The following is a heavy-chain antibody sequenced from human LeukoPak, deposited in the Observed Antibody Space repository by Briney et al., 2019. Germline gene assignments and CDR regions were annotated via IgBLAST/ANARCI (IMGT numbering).Heavy chain of an antibody. Sequence: GGSLRLSCAASGFTFSSYAMSWVRQAPGKGLEWVSAISGSGGSTYYADSVKGRFTISRDNSENTLYLQMNSLRAEDTAVYYCAKTRGRSREAFDIWGQGTMVTVSS. D-gene: IGHD3-10*01. V-gene: IGHV3-23*01. CDR2: ISGSGGST. J-gene: IGHJ3*02. CDR3: AKTRGRSREAFDI. CDR1: GFTFSSYA.